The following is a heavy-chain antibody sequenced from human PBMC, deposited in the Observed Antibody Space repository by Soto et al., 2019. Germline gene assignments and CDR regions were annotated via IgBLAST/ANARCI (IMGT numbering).Heavy chain of an antibody. CDR2: IYPGDSDT. J-gene: IGHJ4*02. Sequence: PGESLKISCKGSGYSFTSYWIGWVRQMPGKGLEWMGIIYPGDSDTRYSPSFQGQVTISADKSISTAYLQWSSLKASDTAMYYCASQTYYDILTGYYHFDYWGQGTLVTVSS. CDR3: ASQTYYDILTGYYHFDY. D-gene: IGHD3-9*01. CDR1: GYSFTSYW. V-gene: IGHV5-51*01.